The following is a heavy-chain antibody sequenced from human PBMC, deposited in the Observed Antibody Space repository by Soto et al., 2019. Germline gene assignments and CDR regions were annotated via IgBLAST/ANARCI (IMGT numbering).Heavy chain of an antibody. Sequence: SETLSLTCTVCGCSISSYYWSWIRQPPGKGLEWIGYIYYSGSTNYNPSLKSRVTISVDTSKNQFSLKLSSVTAADTAVYYCARRMTYGDFDYWGQGTLVTVSS. J-gene: IGHJ4*02. CDR2: IYYSGST. V-gene: IGHV4-59*08. D-gene: IGHD4-17*01. CDR1: GCSISSYY. CDR3: ARRMTYGDFDY.